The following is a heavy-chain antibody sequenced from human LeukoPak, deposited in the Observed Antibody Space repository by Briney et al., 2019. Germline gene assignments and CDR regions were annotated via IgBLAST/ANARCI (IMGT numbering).Heavy chain of an antibody. J-gene: IGHJ4*02. Sequence: SETLSLTCAVYGGSFSGYYWSWIRQPPGKGLEWIGEINHSGSTNYNPSLKSRVTISVDTSKNQFSLKLSSVTAADTAVYYCARFPYHYYGSGSYAGTIDYWGQGTLVTVSS. CDR2: INHSGST. V-gene: IGHV4-34*01. CDR1: GGSFSGYY. D-gene: IGHD3-10*01. CDR3: ARFPYHYYGSGSYAGTIDY.